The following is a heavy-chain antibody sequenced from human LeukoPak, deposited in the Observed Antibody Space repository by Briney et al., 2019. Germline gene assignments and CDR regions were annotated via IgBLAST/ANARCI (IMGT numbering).Heavy chain of an antibody. V-gene: IGHV3-48*02. Sequence: GGSLRLSCAASGLTFSSYNMNWVRQAPGKGLEWVSYISSSSKTIYYADSVKGRFTISRDNAKNSLYLQMNSLRDEDAAVYYCATGARLSFDYWGQGTLVTVSS. J-gene: IGHJ4*02. CDR3: ATGARLSFDY. CDR1: GLTFSSYN. CDR2: ISSSSKTI.